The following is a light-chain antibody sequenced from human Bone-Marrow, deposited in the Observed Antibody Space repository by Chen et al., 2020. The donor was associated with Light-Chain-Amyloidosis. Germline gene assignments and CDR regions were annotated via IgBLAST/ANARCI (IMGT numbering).Light chain of an antibody. V-gene: IGLV2-23*01. Sequence: QPSLTQPPPVPGPPGQPSPISPTRTSSDVGSYNLVSWYQQHPGKAPNLMIYEGSKRPSGVSNRFSGSKSGNTASLTISGLQAEDEADYYCCSYAGSSTFYVFGTGTKVTVL. CDR1: SSDVGSYNL. CDR2: EGS. CDR3: CSYAGSSTFYV. J-gene: IGLJ1*01.